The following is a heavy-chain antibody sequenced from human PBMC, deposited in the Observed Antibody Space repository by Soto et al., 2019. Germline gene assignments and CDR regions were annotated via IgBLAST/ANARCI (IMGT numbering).Heavy chain of an antibody. CDR2: IWYDGSNK. D-gene: IGHD3-10*01. J-gene: IGHJ4*02. CDR1: GFTFSSYG. V-gene: IGHV3-33*08. CDR3: ARAQYGSGSYCSY. Sequence: PGGSLRLSCVASGFTFSSYGMHWVRQAPGKGLEWVAVIWYDGSNKYYADSVKGRFTISRDNSKNTLYLQMNSLRAEDTAVYYCARAQYGSGSYCSYWGQGTLVTVSS.